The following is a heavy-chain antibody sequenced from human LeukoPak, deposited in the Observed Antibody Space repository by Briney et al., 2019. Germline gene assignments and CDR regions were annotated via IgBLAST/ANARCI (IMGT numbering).Heavy chain of an antibody. J-gene: IGHJ4*02. D-gene: IGHD3-22*01. V-gene: IGHV3-48*03. CDR2: ISSSGNTI. CDR3: ARDLYYYDSSGYYFYDY. Sequence: PGGSLRLSXAASGFTFSSYEMNWVRQAPGKGLEWVSYISSSGNTIYYADSVKGRFTISRDNAKNSLYLQMNSLRAEDTAVYYCARDLYYYDSSGYYFYDYWGQGTLVTVSS. CDR1: GFTFSSYE.